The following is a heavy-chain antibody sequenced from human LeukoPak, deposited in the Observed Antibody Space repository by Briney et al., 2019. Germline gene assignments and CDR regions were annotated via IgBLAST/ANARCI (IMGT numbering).Heavy chain of an antibody. CDR2: IYYSGST. CDR1: GDSISSYS. Sequence: PSETLSLTCTVSGDSISSYSWSWIRQPPGKGLEWIGYIYYSGSTNYNSSLKSRVTISVDTSKNQSSLKLSSVTAADTAVYYCARGPREADYYDSSGYYSWGQGTLVTVSS. J-gene: IGHJ4*02. V-gene: IGHV4-59*01. D-gene: IGHD3-22*01. CDR3: ARGPREADYYDSSGYYS.